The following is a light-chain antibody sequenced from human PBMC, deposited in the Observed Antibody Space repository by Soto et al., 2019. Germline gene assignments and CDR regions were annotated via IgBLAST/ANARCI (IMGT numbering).Light chain of an antibody. Sequence: QSVLTQPPSVSVAPGQRVTISCTGSSSNIGAGYDVHWYQQLPGTAPKLLIYGNSNRPSGVPDRFSGSKSGTSASLAITGLQAEDEADYYCQSYDISLSVVVFGGGTKLTVL. V-gene: IGLV1-40*01. CDR1: SSNIGAGYD. J-gene: IGLJ2*01. CDR2: GNS. CDR3: QSYDISLSVVV.